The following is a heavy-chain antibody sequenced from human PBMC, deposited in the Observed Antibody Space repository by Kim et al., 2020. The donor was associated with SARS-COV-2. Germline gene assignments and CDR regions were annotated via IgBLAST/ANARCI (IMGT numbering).Heavy chain of an antibody. D-gene: IGHD3-9*01. CDR2: IDGSGGSP. CDR3: AKVDDSPGLFQH. J-gene: IGHJ1*01. CDR1: GFTFSSYA. V-gene: IGHV3-23*01. Sequence: GGSLRLSCAASGFTFSSYAMNWVRQAPGKGLEWVSGIDGSGGSPYYADSVKGRFTISRDNSKNTLYMQMNSLRAEDTAVYYCAKVDDSPGLFQHWGQGTLVTVSS.